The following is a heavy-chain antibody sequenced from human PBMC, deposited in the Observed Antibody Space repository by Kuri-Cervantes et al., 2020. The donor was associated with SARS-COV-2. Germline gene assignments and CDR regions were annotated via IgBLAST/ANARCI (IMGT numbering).Heavy chain of an antibody. Sequence: GESLKISCAASGFTFSSYAMSWVRQAPGKGLEWVSAISGSGGSTYYADSVKGRFTISRDNSKNTLYLQMNSLRAEDTAVYYCAKVWGSGSYYNANWFDPGGQGTLVTVSS. V-gene: IGHV3-23*01. CDR2: ISGSGGST. D-gene: IGHD3-10*01. CDR1: GFTFSSYA. CDR3: AKVWGSGSYYNANWFDP. J-gene: IGHJ5*02.